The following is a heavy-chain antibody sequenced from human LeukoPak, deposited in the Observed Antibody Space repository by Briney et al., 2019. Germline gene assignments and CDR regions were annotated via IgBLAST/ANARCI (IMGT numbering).Heavy chain of an antibody. CDR2: IIPIFGTA. CDR1: GGTFSSYA. D-gene: IGHD2-2*01. V-gene: IGHV1-69*13. Sequence: ASVKVSCKASGGTFSSYAISWVRQAPGQGLEWMGGIIPIFGTANYAQKFQGRVTITADESTSTAYMELGSLRSEDAAVYYCARSDIVVVPAASAPYYYYMDVWGKGTTVTVSS. J-gene: IGHJ6*03. CDR3: ARSDIVVVPAASAPYYYYMDV.